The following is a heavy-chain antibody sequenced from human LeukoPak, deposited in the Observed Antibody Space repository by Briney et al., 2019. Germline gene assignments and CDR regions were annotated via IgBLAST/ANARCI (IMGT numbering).Heavy chain of an antibody. CDR2: LTSSSSLI. CDR3: ARAGQYYDFWSGPTYGMDV. D-gene: IGHD3-3*01. J-gene: IGHJ6*02. Sequence: KPGGSLRLSCAASGFTFSSYSMNWVRQAPGQGLEWVSSLTSSSSLIYYADSVKGRFTISRDDAKNSLYLQMSSLRAEDTAVYYCARAGQYYDFWSGPTYGMDVWGQGTTVTVSS. V-gene: IGHV3-21*01. CDR1: GFTFSSYS.